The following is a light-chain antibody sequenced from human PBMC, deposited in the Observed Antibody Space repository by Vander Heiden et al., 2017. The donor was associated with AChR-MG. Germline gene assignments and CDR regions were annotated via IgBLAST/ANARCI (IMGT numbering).Light chain of an antibody. J-gene: IGLJ3*02. CDR3: NTRDSSGNHGV. Sequence: SSELSQDLPVSVALGQTVRITCQGDSLRSYNAGWYHQKPGQAPALVIYGKDSQPPGIPDRFSGSSSGNTASLTITGAQAEEEADYYCNTRDSSGNHGVFGGGTKLTVL. CDR2: GKD. V-gene: IGLV3-19*01. CDR1: SLRSYN.